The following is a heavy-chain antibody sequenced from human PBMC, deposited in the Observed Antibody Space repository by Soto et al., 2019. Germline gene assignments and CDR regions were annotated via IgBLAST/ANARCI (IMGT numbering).Heavy chain of an antibody. CDR1: GFTFSSYA. CDR3: ARSPGDYGSETSPFDY. V-gene: IGHV3-30-3*01. D-gene: IGHD3-10*01. J-gene: IGHJ4*02. CDR2: ISYDGSNK. Sequence: PGGSLRLSCAASGFTFSSYAMHWVRQAPGKGLEWVAVISYDGSNKYYADSVKGRFTISRDNSKNTLYLQMNSLRAEDTAVYYCARSPGDYGSETSPFDYWGQGTLVTVSS.